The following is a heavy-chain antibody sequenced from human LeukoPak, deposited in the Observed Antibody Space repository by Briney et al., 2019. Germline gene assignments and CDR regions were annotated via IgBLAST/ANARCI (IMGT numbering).Heavy chain of an antibody. CDR1: GFTFCSYA. V-gene: IGHV3-23*01. CDR2: VSGSGGST. CDR3: AKDRAYSSSWYSGDC. D-gene: IGHD6-13*01. Sequence: GGSLRLSCAASGFTFCSYAMSWVRQAPGKGLEWVSTVSGSGGSTYYADSVKGRFTISRDNSKNTLYLQMNSLRVDDTAVYHCAKDRAYSSSWYSGDCWGQGTLVTVSS. J-gene: IGHJ4*02.